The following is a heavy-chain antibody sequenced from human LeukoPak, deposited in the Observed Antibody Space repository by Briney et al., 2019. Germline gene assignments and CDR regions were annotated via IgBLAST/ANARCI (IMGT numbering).Heavy chain of an antibody. J-gene: IGHJ5*02. V-gene: IGHV4-38-2*02. D-gene: IGHD3-22*01. CDR1: GYSISSGYY. CDR2: IYHSGST. Sequence: SETLSLTCTVSGYSISSGYYWGWIRQPPGKGREGIGSIYHSGSTYYNPSLKSRVTISVDTSKNQFSLKLSSVTAADTAVYYCARGGGITMIVVVSHFDHWGQGTLVTVSS. CDR3: ARGGGITMIVVVSHFDH.